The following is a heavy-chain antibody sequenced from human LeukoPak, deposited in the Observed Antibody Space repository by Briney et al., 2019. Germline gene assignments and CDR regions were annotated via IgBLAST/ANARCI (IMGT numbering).Heavy chain of an antibody. CDR1: GYTFTGYY. CDR3: ARGAESSSWSVTA. V-gene: IGHV1-2*02. CDR2: INPNSGGT. J-gene: IGHJ5*02. D-gene: IGHD6-13*01. Sequence: ASVKVSCKASGYTFTGYYMHWVRQAPGQGVEWMGWINPNSGGTNYAQKFQGRVTMTRDTSISTAYMELSRLRSDDTAVYYCARGAESSSWSVTAWGQGTLVTVSS.